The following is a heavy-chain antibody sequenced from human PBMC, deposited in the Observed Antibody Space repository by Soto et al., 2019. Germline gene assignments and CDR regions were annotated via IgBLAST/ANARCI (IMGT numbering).Heavy chain of an antibody. CDR2: IYYSGST. CDR1: GGSISSSSYY. CDR3: ARPLRGSGWYYFDY. Sequence: QLQLQESGPGLVKPSETLSLTCTVSGGSISSSSYYWGWIRQPPGKGLEWIGSIYYSGSTYYTPSLKSRVTISVDTSKNQFSLKLSSVTAADTAVYYCARPLRGSGWYYFDYWGQGTLVTVSS. J-gene: IGHJ4*02. V-gene: IGHV4-39*01. D-gene: IGHD6-19*01.